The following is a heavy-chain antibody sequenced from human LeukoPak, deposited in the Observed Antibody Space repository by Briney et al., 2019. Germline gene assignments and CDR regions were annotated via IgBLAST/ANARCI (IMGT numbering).Heavy chain of an antibody. CDR2: INWNGGST. CDR3: ARDVPKYYDFWSGFNNWFDP. D-gene: IGHD3-3*01. V-gene: IGHV3-20*04. CDR1: GFTFDDYG. Sequence: GGSLRFSCAASGFTFDDYGMSWVRQAPGKGLEWVSGINWNGGSTGYADSVKGRFTISRDNAKNSLYLQMNSLRAEDTALYYCARDVPKYYDFWSGFNNWFDPWGQGTLVTVSS. J-gene: IGHJ5*02.